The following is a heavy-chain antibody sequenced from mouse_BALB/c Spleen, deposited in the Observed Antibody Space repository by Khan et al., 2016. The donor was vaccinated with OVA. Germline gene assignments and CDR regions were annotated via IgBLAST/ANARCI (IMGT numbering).Heavy chain of an antibody. CDR3: ARDYGRSFWFAY. V-gene: IGHV1S136*01. CDR1: GYTFTNYI. CDR2: INPYNDGS. Sequence: VQRQQPGPELVKPGASVKMSCKASGYTFTNYIIHWVKQKPGQGLEWIGYINPYNDGSRYNEIFKGRATVTSDKSSSTAYMELSGLTSDDSAVSDDARDYGRSFWFAYWGQGTLLTVS. D-gene: IGHD1-1*01. J-gene: IGHJ3*01.